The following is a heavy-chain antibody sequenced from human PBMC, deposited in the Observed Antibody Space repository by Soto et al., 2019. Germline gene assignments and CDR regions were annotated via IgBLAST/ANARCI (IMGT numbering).Heavy chain of an antibody. CDR1: GGCINSNKYY. V-gene: IGHV4-39*02. CDR3: AKVVVAATRYNEFKC. J-gene: IGHJ4*02. D-gene: IGHD2-15*01. CDR2: IYYDGST. Sequence: SQSRPRTCTPSGGCINSNKYYWAWIRQPPGKGLAWIASIYYDGSTYYNPSLKSRVSISVDTSKNHFSLKLPSTTAPDTAVYYCAKVVVAATRYNEFKCWGQRTLVTVCS.